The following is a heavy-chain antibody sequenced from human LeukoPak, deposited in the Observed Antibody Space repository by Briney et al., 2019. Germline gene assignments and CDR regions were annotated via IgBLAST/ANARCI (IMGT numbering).Heavy chain of an antibody. J-gene: IGHJ4*02. V-gene: IGHV3-30-3*01. CDR2: ISYDRSIT. CDR3: AASAYYVAAADAY. D-gene: IGHD3-3*01. CDR1: GFTFSSYA. Sequence: GGSLRLSCAASGFTFSSYAMHWVRQAPGKGLEWVAVISYDRSITYYADSVKGRFTLSCDNSKNTLYLQMNSLSPEDTAVYYCAASAYYVAAADAYWGQGTLVTVSS.